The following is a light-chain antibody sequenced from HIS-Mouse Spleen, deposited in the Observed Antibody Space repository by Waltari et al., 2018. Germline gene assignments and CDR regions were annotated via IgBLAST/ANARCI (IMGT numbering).Light chain of an antibody. J-gene: IGKJ1*01. V-gene: IGKV1-5*03. CDR1: QSISSW. CDR2: KAS. CDR3: QQYNSYSRT. Sequence: DIQMTQFPSTLPASVGDRVTITCRASQSISSWLAWYQQKPGKAPKLLIYKASSLESGVPSRFSGSGSGTEFTLTISSLQPDDFATYYCQQYNSYSRTFGQGTKVEIK.